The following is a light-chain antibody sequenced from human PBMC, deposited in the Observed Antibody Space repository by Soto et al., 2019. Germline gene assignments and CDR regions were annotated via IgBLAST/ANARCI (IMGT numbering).Light chain of an antibody. CDR2: YAS. CDR1: QSVSSY. V-gene: IGKV3-11*01. Sequence: EIVLTQSPATLSLSPGERATLSCRASQSVSSYLAWYQQKPGQAPRLLIYYASNRATGIPARFSGSGSGTDFTLTISRLEPEDFAVYYCQQRSNWPGTFGQGTRLEIK. J-gene: IGKJ5*01. CDR3: QQRSNWPGT.